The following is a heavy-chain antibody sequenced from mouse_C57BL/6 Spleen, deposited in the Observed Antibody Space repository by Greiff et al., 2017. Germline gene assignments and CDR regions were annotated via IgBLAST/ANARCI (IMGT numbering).Heavy chain of an antibody. Sequence: QVQLQQSGAELARPGASVKLSCKASGYTFTSYGISWVKQRTGQGLEWIGEIYPRSGNTYYNEKFKGKATLTADKSSSPAYMALRSLTSEDSAVYFCARYDYDGEDYWGQGTTLTVSS. CDR2: IYPRSGNT. V-gene: IGHV1-81*01. J-gene: IGHJ2*01. CDR3: ARYDYDGEDY. CDR1: GYTFTSYG. D-gene: IGHD2-4*01.